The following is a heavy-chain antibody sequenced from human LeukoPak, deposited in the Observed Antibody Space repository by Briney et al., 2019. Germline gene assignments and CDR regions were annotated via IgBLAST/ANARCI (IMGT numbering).Heavy chain of an antibody. V-gene: IGHV3-30-3*01. CDR1: QFIFNNYA. CDR2: ISYDGVDK. J-gene: IGHJ6*02. D-gene: IGHD1-26*01. Sequence: GGSLRLSCAASQFIFNNYAMSWVRQAPGKGLEWVASISYDGVDKYYADSVKGRFTISRDNSKNTLYLQMNSLRAEDTAVYYCARAVGATFYYYYYGMDVWGQGTTVTVSS. CDR3: ARAVGATFYYYYYGMDV.